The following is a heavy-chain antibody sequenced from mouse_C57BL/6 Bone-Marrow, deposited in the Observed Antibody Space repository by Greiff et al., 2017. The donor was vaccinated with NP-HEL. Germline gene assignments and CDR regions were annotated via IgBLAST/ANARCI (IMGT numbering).Heavy chain of an antibody. CDR1: GYTFTSYW. D-gene: IGHD2-3*01. CDR3: ARGGWLRAWFAY. CDR2: IDPSDSYT. Sequence: QVQLQQPGAELVKPGASVKLSCKASGYTFTSYWMQWVKQRPGQGLEWIGEIDPSDSYTNSNQKLKGKAKLTVDTSSSTAYMQLSSLTSDDSAVYYCARGGWLRAWFAYWGQRTLVTVSA. J-gene: IGHJ3*01. V-gene: IGHV1-50*01.